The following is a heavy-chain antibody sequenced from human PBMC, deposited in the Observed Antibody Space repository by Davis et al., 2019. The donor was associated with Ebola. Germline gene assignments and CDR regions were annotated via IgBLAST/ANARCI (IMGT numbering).Heavy chain of an antibody. D-gene: IGHD6-13*01. V-gene: IGHV3-9*01. CDR1: GFTFDDYA. CDR3: AKEVWVIAAAYNWFDP. J-gene: IGHJ5*02. CDR2: ISWNSGSI. Sequence: SLKISCAASGFTFDDYAMHWVRQAPGKGLEWVSGISWNSGSIGYADSVKGRFTISRDNSKNTLYLQMNSLRAEDTAVYYCAKEVWVIAAAYNWFDPWGQGTLVTVSS.